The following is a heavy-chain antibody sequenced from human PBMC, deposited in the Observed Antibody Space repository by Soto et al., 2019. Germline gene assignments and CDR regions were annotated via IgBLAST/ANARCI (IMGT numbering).Heavy chain of an antibody. CDR2: VIPLFRTT. CDR3: GPLQPSAIVGRPGVDV. V-gene: IGHV1-69*01. CDR1: GDTFSRYA. D-gene: IGHD6-6*01. J-gene: IGHJ6*02. Sequence: QVQLVQSGAEVKKPGSSVKVSCKASGDTFSRYAITWVRQAPGQGLEWMGGVIPLFRTTNYAQKFQGRVTITADESTTTAYMELSDLRSEDTAGYYCGPLQPSAIVGRPGVDVWGQGTTVTVSS.